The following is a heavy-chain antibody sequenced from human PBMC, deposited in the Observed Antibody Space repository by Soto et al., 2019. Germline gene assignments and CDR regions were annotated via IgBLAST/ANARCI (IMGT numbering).Heavy chain of an antibody. CDR2: ISGSGVST. CDR3: AKVDGFAVTTCYDY. Sequence: GGSLRLSCAASGFTFSSYAMSWVRQAPGKGLEWVSAISGSGVSTYYADSVKGRFTISRDNSKNTLYLQMNSLRAEDTAVYYCAKVDGFAVTTCYDYWGQGTLVTVSS. CDR1: GFTFSSYA. J-gene: IGHJ4*02. V-gene: IGHV3-23*01. D-gene: IGHD4-17*01.